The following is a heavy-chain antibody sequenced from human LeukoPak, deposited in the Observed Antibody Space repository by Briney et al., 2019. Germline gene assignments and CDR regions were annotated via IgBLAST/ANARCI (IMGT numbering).Heavy chain of an antibody. CDR2: ISSSSSTI. CDR3: ARDQGYSSSWYQVSENYMDV. J-gene: IGHJ6*03. Sequence: GGSLRLSCAASGVTFSSYSMNRGRQAPGKGREGGSYISSSSSTIYYADSVKGRFTISRDNAKNSLYLQMNSLRAEDTAVYYCARDQGYSSSWYQVSENYMDVWGKGTTVTVSS. V-gene: IGHV3-48*04. D-gene: IGHD6-13*01. CDR1: GVTFSSYS.